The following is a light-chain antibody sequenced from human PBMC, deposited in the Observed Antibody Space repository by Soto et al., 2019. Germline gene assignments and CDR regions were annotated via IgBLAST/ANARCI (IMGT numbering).Light chain of an antibody. CDR3: QQFGSSPIT. CDR1: QSVTSSY. CDR2: GAS. J-gene: IGKJ5*01. Sequence: EIVLTQSPGTLSLSPGERATLSCRASQSVTSSYLAWYQQKPGQAPRLLIYGASSRATGIPDRFSGSGSGTDFTLAISRLEPEDFAVYYCQQFGSSPITFGQGTRLEIK. V-gene: IGKV3-20*01.